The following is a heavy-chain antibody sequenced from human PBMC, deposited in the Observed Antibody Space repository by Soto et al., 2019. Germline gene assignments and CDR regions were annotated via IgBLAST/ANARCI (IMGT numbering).Heavy chain of an antibody. CDR2: ISGSGGST. CDR3: AKMGLGDCSGGSCYQNYHYRYYYYYYGMDV. Sequence: HPGGSLRLSCAASGFTFSSYAMSWVRQAPGKGLEWVSAISGSGGSTYYADSVKGRFTISRDNSKNTLYLQMNSLRAEDTAVYYCAKMGLGDCSGGSCYQNYHYRYYYYYYGMDVWGQGTTVTVSS. D-gene: IGHD2-15*01. V-gene: IGHV3-23*01. CDR1: GFTFSSYA. J-gene: IGHJ6*02.